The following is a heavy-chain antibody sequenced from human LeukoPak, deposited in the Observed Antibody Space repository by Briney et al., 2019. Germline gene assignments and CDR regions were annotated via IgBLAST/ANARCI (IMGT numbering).Heavy chain of an antibody. D-gene: IGHD3-10*01. V-gene: IGHV1-69*13. CDR1: GGTFSSYA. CDR2: IIPIFGTA. Sequence: ASVKVSCKASGGTFSSYAISWVRQAPGQGLEWMGGIIPIFGTANYAQKFQGRVTITADESTSTAYMELSSLRSEDTAVYYCASRGAYGSGSYSRFYYYYYMDVWGKGTTVTISS. J-gene: IGHJ6*03. CDR3: ASRGAYGSGSYSRFYYYYYMDV.